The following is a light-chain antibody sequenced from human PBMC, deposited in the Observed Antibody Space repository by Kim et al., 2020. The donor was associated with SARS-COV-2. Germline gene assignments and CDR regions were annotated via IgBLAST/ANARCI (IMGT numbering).Light chain of an antibody. CDR2: GAS. CDR3: QQYGTLPYT. Sequence: LPPGERATLSCRASHSVSSRYLAWYQLKPGQAPRLLIFGASNWATGVPDRFSGSGSGTDFTLTITSLEPEDVAVYYCQQYGTLPYTFGQGTKLEI. CDR1: HSVSSRY. V-gene: IGKV3-20*01. J-gene: IGKJ2*01.